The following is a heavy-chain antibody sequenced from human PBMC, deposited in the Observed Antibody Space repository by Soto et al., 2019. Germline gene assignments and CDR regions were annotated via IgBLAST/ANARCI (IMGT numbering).Heavy chain of an antibody. V-gene: IGHV1-46*01. CDR3: ARGDGRGSSGFYYYYGMDV. J-gene: IGHJ6*02. Sequence: QVQLVQSGAEVKKPGASVKLSCKASGYTITNYYMHWVRQAPRQGLEWMGIINPSGGITSYAQKSQGRVTMTSGTSTSTVYMELRSLRSEDTAVYYCARGDGRGSSGFYYYYGMDVWGHGTTVTVSS. D-gene: IGHD1-26*01. CDR2: INPSGGIT. CDR1: GYTITNYY.